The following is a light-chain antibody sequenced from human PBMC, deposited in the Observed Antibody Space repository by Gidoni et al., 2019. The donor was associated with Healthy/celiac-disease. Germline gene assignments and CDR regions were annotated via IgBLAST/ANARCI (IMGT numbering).Light chain of an antibody. V-gene: IGKV1-5*03. Sequence: DIQMTQSPSTLSASVGDRVTLTCRASQSISSWLAWYQQKPGKAPKLLIYKASSLESGVPSRFSVSGSGTEFTLTISSLQPDDFATYYCQQYNSYSPWTFXXXTKVEIK. CDR2: KAS. CDR1: QSISSW. J-gene: IGKJ1*01. CDR3: QQYNSYSPWT.